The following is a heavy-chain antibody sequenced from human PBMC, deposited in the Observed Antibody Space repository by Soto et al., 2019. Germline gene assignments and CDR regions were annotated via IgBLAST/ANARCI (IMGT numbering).Heavy chain of an antibody. D-gene: IGHD2-8*01. CDR2: INPSGGNT. J-gene: IGHJ6*03. CDR3: ARGRLTVIYYMDV. Sequence: ASVKVSCKASGYTFTSYYMHWVRQAPGQGLEWMGIINPSGGNTGYAQKFQGRVTMTRNTSISTAYMELSSLRSEDTAVYYCARGRLTVIYYMDVWGKGTTVIVSS. CDR1: GYTFTSYY. V-gene: IGHV1-46*01.